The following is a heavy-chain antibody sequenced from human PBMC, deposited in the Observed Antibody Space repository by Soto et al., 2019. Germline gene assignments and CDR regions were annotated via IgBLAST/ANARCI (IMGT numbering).Heavy chain of an antibody. Sequence: LGESLKISCKGSGYSFTSYWISWVRQMPGKGLEWMGRIDPSDSYTNYSPSFQGHVTISADKSISTAYLQWSSLKASDTAMYYCATDHMVRGVKYYYYGMDVWGQGTTVTVSS. V-gene: IGHV5-10-1*01. D-gene: IGHD3-10*01. CDR2: IDPSDSYT. CDR3: ATDHMVRGVKYYYYGMDV. J-gene: IGHJ6*02. CDR1: GYSFTSYW.